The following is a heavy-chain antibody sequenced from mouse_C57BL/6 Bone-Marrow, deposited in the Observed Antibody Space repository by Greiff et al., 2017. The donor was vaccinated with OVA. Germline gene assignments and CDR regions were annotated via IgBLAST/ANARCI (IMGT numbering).Heavy chain of an antibody. CDR1: GFTFSSYA. Sequence: EVQVVESGGGLVKPGGSLKLSCAASGFTFSSYAMSWVRQTPEKRLEWVATISDGGSYTYYPDNVKGRFTISRDNAKNNLYLQMSHLKSEDTAMYYCARFSNFSFAYWGQGTLVTVSA. CDR3: ARFSNFSFAY. J-gene: IGHJ3*01. CDR2: ISDGGSYT. V-gene: IGHV5-4*01. D-gene: IGHD2-5*01.